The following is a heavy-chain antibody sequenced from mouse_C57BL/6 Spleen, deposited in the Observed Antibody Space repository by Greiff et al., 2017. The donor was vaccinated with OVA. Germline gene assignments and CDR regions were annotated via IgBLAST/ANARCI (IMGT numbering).Heavy chain of an antibody. CDR3: ARGTGYYFDY. V-gene: IGHV5-17*01. CDR2: ISSGSSTI. Sequence: EVKLVESGGGLVKPGGSLKLSCAASGFTFSDYGMYWVRQAPEKGLEWVAYISSGSSTIYYADTVKGRFTISRDNAKNTLFLQMTSLRSEDTAMYYCARGTGYYFDYWGQGTTLTVSS. CDR1: GFTFSDYG. J-gene: IGHJ2*01. D-gene: IGHD3-3*01.